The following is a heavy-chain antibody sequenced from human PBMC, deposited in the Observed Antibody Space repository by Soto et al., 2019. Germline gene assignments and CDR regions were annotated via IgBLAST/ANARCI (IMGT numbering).Heavy chain of an antibody. V-gene: IGHV3-33*01. CDR1: GFNFGSYG. CDR2: TRHDGSNT. Sequence: QVQLVESGGGVVQPGRSLRLSCAASGFNFGSYGMHWVRQAPGKGLEWVAITRHDGSNTYYADSVRGRFTISRDNSKNTLYLKMNSLTVEDTSVYYCVRDGVGATTFFGYFAYWGQGNLITVSS. CDR3: VRDGVGATTFFGYFAY. D-gene: IGHD1-26*01. J-gene: IGHJ4*02.